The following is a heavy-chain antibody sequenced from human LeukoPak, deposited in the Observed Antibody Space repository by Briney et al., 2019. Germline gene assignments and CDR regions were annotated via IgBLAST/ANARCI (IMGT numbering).Heavy chain of an antibody. CDR2: ISGSGGST. D-gene: IGHD1-7*01. Sequence: GGSLRLSCAASGFTFSSYAMSWVRQAPGKGLKWVSAISGSGGSTYYADSVKGRFTISRDNSKNTLYLQMNSLRAEDTAVYYCAKDGLGWNYGPADYWGQGTLVTVSS. V-gene: IGHV3-23*01. CDR1: GFTFSSYA. CDR3: AKDGLGWNYGPADY. J-gene: IGHJ4*02.